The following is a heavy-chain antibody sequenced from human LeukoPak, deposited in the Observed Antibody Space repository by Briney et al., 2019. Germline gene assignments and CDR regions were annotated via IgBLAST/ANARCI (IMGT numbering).Heavy chain of an antibody. D-gene: IGHD3/OR15-3a*01. CDR1: GGTFSSYA. Sequence: SVKVSCKASGGTFSSYAISWVRQAPGQGLEWMGGITPIFGTANYAQKFQGRVTITADESTSTAYMELSSLRSEDTAVYYCARLMTTTSGLDFNWFDPWGQGTLVTVSS. V-gene: IGHV1-69*13. J-gene: IGHJ5*02. CDR3: ARLMTTTSGLDFNWFDP. CDR2: ITPIFGTA.